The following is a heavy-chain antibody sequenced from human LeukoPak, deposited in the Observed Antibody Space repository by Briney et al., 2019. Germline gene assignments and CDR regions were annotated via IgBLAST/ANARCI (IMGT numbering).Heavy chain of an antibody. D-gene: IGHD6-19*01. Sequence: GGSLRLSCAGTGFTFSNYWMNWVRQAPGKGLEWVANIKEDGSRINYVDSVKGRFTISRDNAKNSVYLQMDNLRAEDTAIYYCVGSSGWLFDYWGQGILVAVSS. J-gene: IGHJ4*02. CDR3: VGSSGWLFDY. V-gene: IGHV3-7*01. CDR2: IKEDGSRI. CDR1: GFTFSNYW.